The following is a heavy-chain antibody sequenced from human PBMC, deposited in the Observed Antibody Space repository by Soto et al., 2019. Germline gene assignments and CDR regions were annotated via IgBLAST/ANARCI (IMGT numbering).Heavy chain of an antibody. CDR1: GFNFSSHW. D-gene: IGHD3-3*01. Sequence: EVQLVESGGGLVQPGGSLRLSCAASGFNFSSHWMHWVRQAPGRGLVWVARIDGDGSTRSNADSVKGLFTISRDNAKNALYLQMNGLRGEDTAVYFCARDNYDFWTGYYNGFDYWGQGTLVTVSS. CDR2: IDGDGSTR. CDR3: ARDNYDFWTGYYNGFDY. J-gene: IGHJ4*02. V-gene: IGHV3-74*01.